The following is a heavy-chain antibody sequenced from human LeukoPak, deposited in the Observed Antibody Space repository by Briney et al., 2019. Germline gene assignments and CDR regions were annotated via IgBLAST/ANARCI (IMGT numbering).Heavy chain of an antibody. D-gene: IGHD2/OR15-2a*01. CDR1: GFTFSNYW. J-gene: IGHJ4*02. V-gene: IGHV3-74*01. CDR2: INPDGSTT. Sequence: GGSLRLSCAASGFTFSNYWMHWVRQDPGKGLVWVSFINPDGSTTNYADSVKGRFTISRDNAKNALYLQMNSLRAEDTAVYYCAKDSAKKYDDYWGQGTLVTVSS. CDR3: AKDSAKKYDDY.